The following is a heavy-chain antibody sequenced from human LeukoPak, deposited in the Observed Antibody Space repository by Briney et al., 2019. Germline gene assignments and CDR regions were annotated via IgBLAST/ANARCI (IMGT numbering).Heavy chain of an antibody. Sequence: SETLSLTCTVSGGSISSYYWSWIRQPAGKGLEWIGRIYTSGSTNYNPSLKSRVTMLVDTSKNQFSLKLSSVTAADTAVYYCASFSYSSGWYSPEYFQHWGQGTLVSVPS. CDR1: GGSISSYY. D-gene: IGHD6-19*01. CDR3: ASFSYSSGWYSPEYFQH. CDR2: IYTSGST. J-gene: IGHJ1*01. V-gene: IGHV4-4*07.